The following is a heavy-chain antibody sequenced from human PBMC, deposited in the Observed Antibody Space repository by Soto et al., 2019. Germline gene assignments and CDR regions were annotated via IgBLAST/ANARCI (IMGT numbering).Heavy chain of an antibody. CDR2: ISAYNGNT. CDR1: GYTFTSYG. D-gene: IGHD5-12*01. Sequence: QVQLVQSGAEVKKPGASVKVSCKASGYTFTSYGISWVRQAPGQGLEWMGWISAYNGNTNYAQRLQGRVTMTTDTSTSTLYMELSSMRSDDPAVYYCARDVRGHYYDCGMDVWGQGTTVTVSS. V-gene: IGHV1-18*01. CDR3: ARDVRGHYYDCGMDV. J-gene: IGHJ6*02.